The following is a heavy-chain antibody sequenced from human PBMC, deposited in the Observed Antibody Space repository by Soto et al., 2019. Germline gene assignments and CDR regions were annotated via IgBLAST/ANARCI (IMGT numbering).Heavy chain of an antibody. CDR2: ISAYNGNT. Sequence: ASVKVSCKASGYTFTSYGISWVRQAPGQGLEWMGWISAYNGNTNYAQKLQGRVTMTTDTSTSTAYMELRSLRSDDTAVYYCARVDLVWGSYRHLKGDYYGMDVWGQGTTVTVSS. J-gene: IGHJ6*02. CDR3: ARVDLVWGSYRHLKGDYYGMDV. V-gene: IGHV1-18*01. CDR1: GYTFTSYG. D-gene: IGHD3-16*02.